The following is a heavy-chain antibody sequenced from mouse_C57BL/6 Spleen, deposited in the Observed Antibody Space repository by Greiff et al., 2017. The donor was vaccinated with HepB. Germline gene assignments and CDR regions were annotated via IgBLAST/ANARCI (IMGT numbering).Heavy chain of an antibody. CDR3: ARASLRFDY. J-gene: IGHJ2*01. CDR2: ISYDGSN. D-gene: IGHD1-2*01. V-gene: IGHV3-6*01. Sequence: ESGPGLVKPSQSLSLTCSVTGYSITSGYYWNWIRQFPGNKLEWMGYISYDGSNNYNPSLKNRISITRDTSKNQFFLKLNSVTTEDTATYYCARASLRFDYWGQGTTLTVSS. CDR1: GYSITSGYY.